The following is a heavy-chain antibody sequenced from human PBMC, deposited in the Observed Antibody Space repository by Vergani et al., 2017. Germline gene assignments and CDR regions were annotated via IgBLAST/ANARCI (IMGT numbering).Heavy chain of an antibody. D-gene: IGHD3-9*01. CDR2: IWYDGSNK. J-gene: IGHJ4*02. CDR3: AKDLGYYDILTCYYSGFDY. V-gene: IGHV3-33*06. CDR1: GFTFSSYG. Sequence: QVQLVESGGGVVQPGRSLRLSCAASGFTFSSYGMHWVRQAPGKGLEWVAVIWYDGSNKYYADSVKGRFTISRDNSKNTLYLQMNSLRAEDTAVYYCAKDLGYYDILTCYYSGFDYWGQGTLVTVSS.